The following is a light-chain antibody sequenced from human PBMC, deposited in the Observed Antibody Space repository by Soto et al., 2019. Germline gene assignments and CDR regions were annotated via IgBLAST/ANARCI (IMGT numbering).Light chain of an antibody. Sequence: QSALTQSASVSGSPGQSITISCTGTSSDVGGYNYVSWYQQHPGKAPKLMIYDVSNRPSGVSNRFSGSKSGNTASLTISGLQAEDEADYYRSSYTSSSRGVFGGGTKLTVL. CDR3: SSYTSSSRGV. CDR2: DVS. V-gene: IGLV2-14*01. J-gene: IGLJ2*01. CDR1: SSDVGGYNY.